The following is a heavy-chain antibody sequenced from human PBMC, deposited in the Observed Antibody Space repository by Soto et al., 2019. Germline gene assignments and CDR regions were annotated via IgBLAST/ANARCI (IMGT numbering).Heavy chain of an antibody. J-gene: IGHJ4*02. CDR2: IYPGDSET. Sequence: AGESLKISRKASGYSFANYWIGWVCQKPGKGLEWMGVIYPGDSETTYSPSLEGQVIISVDRSRGTAFLEWSSLKASDTAMYYCARPGAPTDTVVYDFWGQGTQVTVSS. D-gene: IGHD5-18*01. V-gene: IGHV5-51*01. CDR1: GYSFANYW. CDR3: ARPGAPTDTVVYDF.